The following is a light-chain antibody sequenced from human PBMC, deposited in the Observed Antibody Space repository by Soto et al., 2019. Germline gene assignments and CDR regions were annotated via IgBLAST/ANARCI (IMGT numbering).Light chain of an antibody. V-gene: IGKV3-15*01. CDR2: GAS. Sequence: EILMTQSPATLSVSPGERATLSCRASQSVSSSLAWYQQKPGQAPRLLIYGASTRATGGPARFSGSGSGTEFALTISSLQSEDFAVYYCQQCYNWPLTFGGGTKVEIK. J-gene: IGKJ4*01. CDR1: QSVSSS. CDR3: QQCYNWPLT.